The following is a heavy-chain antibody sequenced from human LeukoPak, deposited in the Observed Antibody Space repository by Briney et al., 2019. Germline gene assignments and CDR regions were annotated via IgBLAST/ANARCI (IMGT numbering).Heavy chain of an antibody. Sequence: PGGSLRLSCDASGFTFNSYGMPWVRQTPGKGLEWVAVISYDGSNKYYRDSVKGRFTISRDNSKNTLYLQMNSLRVDDTAVYYCARESDYFYALDVWGQGTTVTVSS. CDR1: GFTFNSYG. CDR2: ISYDGSNK. CDR3: ARESDYFYALDV. V-gene: IGHV3-33*01. J-gene: IGHJ6*02.